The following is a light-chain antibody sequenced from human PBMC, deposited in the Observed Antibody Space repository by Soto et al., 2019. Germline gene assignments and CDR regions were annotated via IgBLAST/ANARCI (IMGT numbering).Light chain of an antibody. V-gene: IGKV2-28*01. Sequence: DIVMTQAPLSLPVTPGEPASISCRSSQSLLHSDGYNHLDWYLQKPGQSPQLLIYEASKRASGVPDRFSGSGSGTDFTLKISSVEAEDVGVYHCMQALHPPHTFGGGTKVEIK. CDR1: QSLLHSDGYNH. J-gene: IGKJ4*01. CDR3: MQALHPPHT. CDR2: EAS.